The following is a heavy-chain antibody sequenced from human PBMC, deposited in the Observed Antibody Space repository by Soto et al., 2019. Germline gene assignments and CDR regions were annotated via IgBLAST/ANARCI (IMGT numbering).Heavy chain of an antibody. J-gene: IGHJ5*02. CDR1: GDSISNSNYY. V-gene: IGHV4-39*01. D-gene: IGHD3-22*01. CDR2: IYYSGIT. CDR3: ARSNSGYYKWFDP. Sequence: SETRSLTCTVSGDSISNSNYYWGWIRQPPGKGLEWIANIYYSGITYCNPSLKSRVAISVDTSKNQFSLKLSSVTAADTAIYYCARSNSGYYKWFDPWGQGTLVTVSS.